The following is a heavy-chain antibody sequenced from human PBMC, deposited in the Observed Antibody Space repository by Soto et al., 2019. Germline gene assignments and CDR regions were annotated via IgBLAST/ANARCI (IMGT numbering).Heavy chain of an antibody. CDR1: GFTFSSYG. D-gene: IGHD4-17*01. V-gene: IGHV3-33*01. CDR3: ARDYGDYNAPVPYYYYYGMDV. CDR2: IWYDGSNK. J-gene: IGHJ6*02. Sequence: PGGSLRLSCAASGFTFSSYGMHWVRQAPGKGLEWVAVIWYDGSNKYYADSVKGRFTISRDNSKNTLYLQMNSLRAEDTAVYYCARDYGDYNAPVPYYYYYGMDVWGQGTTVTVSS.